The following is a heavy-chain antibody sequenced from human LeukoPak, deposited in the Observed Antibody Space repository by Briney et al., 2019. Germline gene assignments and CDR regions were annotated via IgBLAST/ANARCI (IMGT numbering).Heavy chain of an antibody. J-gene: IGHJ4*02. Sequence: ASVKVSCKASGYTFAGYYMHWLRQAPGQGLEWMGRINPNSGGTNYAQKFQGRVTMTRDTSISTAYMELSRLRSDDTAVYYCARAGGTMVRGVIRREFDYWGQGTLVTVSS. CDR1: GYTFAGYY. D-gene: IGHD3-10*01. CDR3: ARAGGTMVRGVIRREFDY. V-gene: IGHV1-2*02. CDR2: INPNSGGT.